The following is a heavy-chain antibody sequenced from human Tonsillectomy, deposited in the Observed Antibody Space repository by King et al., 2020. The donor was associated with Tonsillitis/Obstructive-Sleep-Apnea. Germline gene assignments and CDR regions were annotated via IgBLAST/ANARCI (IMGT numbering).Heavy chain of an antibody. V-gene: IGHV3-43*01. J-gene: IGHJ1*01. CDR2: ISWDGGST. CDR1: GFTFDDYT. Sequence: DVQLVESGGVVVQPGGSLRLSCAASGFTFDDYTMHWVRQAPGKGLEWVSLISWDGGSTYYADSVKGRFTISRDNSKNSLYMQMNSLRTEDTALYYCAKANSFFGEGLEYFQHWGQGTLVTVSS. CDR3: AKANSFFGEGLEYFQH. D-gene: IGHD3-16*01.